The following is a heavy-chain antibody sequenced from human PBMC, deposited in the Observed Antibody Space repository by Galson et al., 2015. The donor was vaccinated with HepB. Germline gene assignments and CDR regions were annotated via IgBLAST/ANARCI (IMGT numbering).Heavy chain of an antibody. Sequence: SLRLSCAASGFTFSSYGMHWVRQAPGKGLEWVAVIWYDGSNKYYADSVKGRFTISRDNSKNTLYLQMNSLRAEDTAVYYCAKDSAQYSSSWYYFDYWGQGTLVTVSS. D-gene: IGHD6-13*01. J-gene: IGHJ4*02. CDR3: AKDSAQYSSSWYYFDY. V-gene: IGHV3-33*06. CDR2: IWYDGSNK. CDR1: GFTFSSYG.